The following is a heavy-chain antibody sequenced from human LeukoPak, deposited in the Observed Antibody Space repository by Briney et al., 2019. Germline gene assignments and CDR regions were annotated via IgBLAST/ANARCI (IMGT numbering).Heavy chain of an antibody. Sequence: SETLSLTCTVSGSSLSSSYYGAWIRQPPGKGQEWIATISHSGSTYYNPSLKSRVTISADTSQNQHSLRLNSVTVADTAVYYCARVNTVMATFDYWGQGTPVTVSS. D-gene: IGHD5-24*01. CDR3: ARVNTVMATFDY. J-gene: IGHJ4*02. CDR1: GSSLSSSYY. CDR2: ISHSGST. V-gene: IGHV4-38-2*02.